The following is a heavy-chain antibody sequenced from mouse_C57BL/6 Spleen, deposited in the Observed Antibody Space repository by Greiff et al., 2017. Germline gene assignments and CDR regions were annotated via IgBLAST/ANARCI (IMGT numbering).Heavy chain of an antibody. CDR2: INPYNGGT. CDR3: AREYGSSSTWFAY. CDR1: GYTFTDYY. D-gene: IGHD1-1*01. V-gene: IGHV1-19*01. J-gene: IGHJ3*01. Sequence: VQLQQSGPVLVKPGASVKMSCKASGYTFTDYYMNWVKQSHGKSLEWIGVINPYNGGTSYNQKFKGKATLTVDKSSSTAYMELNSLTSEDSAVYYCAREYGSSSTWFAYWGQGTLVTVSA.